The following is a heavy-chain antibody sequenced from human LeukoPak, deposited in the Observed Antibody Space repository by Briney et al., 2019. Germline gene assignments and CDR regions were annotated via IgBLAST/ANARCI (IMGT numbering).Heavy chain of an antibody. D-gene: IGHD6-6*01. J-gene: IGHJ6*03. CDR2: INPNSGGT. Sequence: ASVKVSCKASGYTFTSYGISWVRQAPGQGLEWMGRINPNSGGTNYAQKFQGRVTMTRDTSISTAYMELSRLRSDDTAVYYCASWGLVPPFYYMDVWGKGTTVTVSS. V-gene: IGHV1-2*06. CDR3: ASWGLVPPFYYMDV. CDR1: GYTFTSYG.